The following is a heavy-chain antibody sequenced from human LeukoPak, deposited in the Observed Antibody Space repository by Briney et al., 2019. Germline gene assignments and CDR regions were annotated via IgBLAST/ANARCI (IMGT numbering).Heavy chain of an antibody. CDR1: GFTFSSYW. D-gene: IGHD3-10*01. CDR3: AREGMVRGVPDAFDL. V-gene: IGHV3-7*01. J-gene: IGHJ3*01. Sequence: GGSLRLSCAASGFTFSSYWMDWVRQVPGKGLEWVANIKQDGVEKHFVGSVKGRFAISRDNAKNSLYLQMNSLRVEDTAVYYCAREGMVRGVPDAFDLWGQGTMVTVSS. CDR2: IKQDGVEK.